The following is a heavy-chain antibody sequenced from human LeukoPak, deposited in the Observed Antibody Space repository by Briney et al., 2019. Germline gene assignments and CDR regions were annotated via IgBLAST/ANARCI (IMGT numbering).Heavy chain of an antibody. Sequence: GASVKVSCKASGCTFTSYYIHWVRQAPGQGLEWMGIINPSGGSTSYAQKFQGRVTMTRDTSTSTVYMELSSLRSEDTAVYYCARDLRAGYYDSSAPNGAFDIWGQGTMVTVSS. V-gene: IGHV1-46*01. D-gene: IGHD3-22*01. CDR2: INPSGGST. J-gene: IGHJ3*02. CDR3: ARDLRAGYYDSSAPNGAFDI. CDR1: GCTFTSYY.